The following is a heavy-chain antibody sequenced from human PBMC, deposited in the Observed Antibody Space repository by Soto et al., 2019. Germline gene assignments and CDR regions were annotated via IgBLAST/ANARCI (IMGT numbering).Heavy chain of an antibody. V-gene: IGHV3-23*01. CDR3: AFGEESRYYYYGMDV. D-gene: IGHD3-10*01. J-gene: IGHJ6*02. CDR2: ISGSSGTT. CDR1: GFTFSSYA. Sequence: GGSLRLSCAASGFTFSSYAMGWVRQGPGKGLEWVSSISGSSGTTYYADSVKVRFTISRDNSKNTLYLQMNSLRAEDTAVYYCAFGEESRYYYYGMDVWGQGTTVTVSS.